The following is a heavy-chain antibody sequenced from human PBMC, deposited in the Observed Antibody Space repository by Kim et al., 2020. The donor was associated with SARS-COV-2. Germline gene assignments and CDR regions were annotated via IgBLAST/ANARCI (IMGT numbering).Heavy chain of an antibody. V-gene: IGHV3-33*06. J-gene: IGHJ4*02. Sequence: GRFTISRDNSKNTLYLQMNSLRAEDTAVYYCAKDPNAITMVRGVIIHFDYWGQGTLVTVSS. CDR3: AKDPNAITMVRGVIIHFDY. D-gene: IGHD3-10*01.